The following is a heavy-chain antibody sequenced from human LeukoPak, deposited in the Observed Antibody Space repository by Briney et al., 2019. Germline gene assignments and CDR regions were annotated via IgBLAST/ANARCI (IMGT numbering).Heavy chain of an antibody. CDR1: GFSFSSYW. J-gene: IGHJ6*03. V-gene: IGHV3-7*01. D-gene: IGHD2-2*01. CDR3: ARDGCSSASCYLPYQYYYMAV. CDR2: IKQDGSEK. Sequence: GGSLRLSCAASGFSFSSYWMSWVRQAPGKGLEWVANIKQDGSEKYYVDSVKGRFTTSRDNAKNSLYLQMNSLRDEDTAVYYCARDGCSSASCYLPYQYYYMAVWGKGATLTVSS.